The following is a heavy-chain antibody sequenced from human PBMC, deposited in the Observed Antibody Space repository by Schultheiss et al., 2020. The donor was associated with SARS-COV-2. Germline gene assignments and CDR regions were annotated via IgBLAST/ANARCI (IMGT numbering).Heavy chain of an antibody. V-gene: IGHV3-7*04. Sequence: GGSLRLSCAASGFSFSNAWMSWVRQAPGKGLEWVANIKQDGSEKYYVDSVKGRFTISRDNAKNSLYLQMNSLRAEDTAVYYCAKDFLGYCSSTSCLFQHWGQGTLVTVSS. CDR1: GFSFSNAW. CDR2: IKQDGSEK. D-gene: IGHD2-2*01. CDR3: AKDFLGYCSSTSCLFQH. J-gene: IGHJ1*01.